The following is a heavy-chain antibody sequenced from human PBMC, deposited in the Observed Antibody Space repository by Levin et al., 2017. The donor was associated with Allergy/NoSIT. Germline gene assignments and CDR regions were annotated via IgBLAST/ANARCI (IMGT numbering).Heavy chain of an antibody. V-gene: IGHV3-49*03. CDR2: IRSKAYGGTT. CDR3: TRYSPASY. D-gene: IGHD5-18*01. CDR1: FFPFCASA. Sequence: SLLLSFPSSFFPFCASALSWFRQAPGKGLEWVGFIRSKAYGGTTEYAASVKGRFTISRDDSKSIAYLQMNSLKTEDTAVYYCTRYSPASYWGQGTLVTVSS. J-gene: IGHJ4*02.